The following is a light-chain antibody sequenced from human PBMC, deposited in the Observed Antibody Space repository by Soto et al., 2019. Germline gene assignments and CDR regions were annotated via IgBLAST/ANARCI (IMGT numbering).Light chain of an antibody. CDR1: QDIAGY. J-gene: IGKJ4*01. CDR3: QQYYSYPRT. CDR2: GAS. V-gene: IGKV1-8*01. Sequence: IQVTQSPSSVSASVGDRVTITCRASQDIAGYLAWYQHKPGRTPELLIHGASTLQSGVPSRFSGSGSGTDFTLTISCLQSEDCATYYGQQYYSYPRTFGGGTKVDIK.